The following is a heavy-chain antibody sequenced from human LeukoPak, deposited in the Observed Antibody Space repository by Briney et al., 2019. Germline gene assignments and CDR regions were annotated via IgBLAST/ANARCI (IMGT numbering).Heavy chain of an antibody. Sequence: SETLSLTCTVSGYSINSGYYWGWIRQPPGKGLEWIAIIYHSGSTYYNPSLKSRVTISVDTSKNQFSLSLSSVTAADTAVYYCARTVVVAATRYYYYYMDVWGKGTTVTISS. CDR3: ARTVVVAATRYYYYYMDV. CDR1: GYSINSGYY. J-gene: IGHJ6*03. CDR2: IYHSGST. D-gene: IGHD2-15*01. V-gene: IGHV4-38-2*02.